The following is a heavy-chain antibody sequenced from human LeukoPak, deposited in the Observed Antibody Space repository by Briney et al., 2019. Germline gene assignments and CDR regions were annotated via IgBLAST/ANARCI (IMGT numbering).Heavy chain of an antibody. V-gene: IGHV1-18*01. J-gene: IGHJ4*02. Sequence: ASVKVSCKASGYTFTSYGISWVRQAPGQGPEWMGWISAYNGNTNYAQKLQGRVTMTTDTSTSTAYMELRSLRSDDTAVYYCALLYCSGGSCSRNFDYWGQGTLVTVSS. CDR2: ISAYNGNT. CDR3: ALLYCSGGSCSRNFDY. D-gene: IGHD2-15*01. CDR1: GYTFTSYG.